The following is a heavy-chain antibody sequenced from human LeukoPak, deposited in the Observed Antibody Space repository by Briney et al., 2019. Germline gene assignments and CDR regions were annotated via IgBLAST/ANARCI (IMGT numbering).Heavy chain of an antibody. CDR1: GFTFSDYY. D-gene: IGHD3-10*01. CDR2: ISSSSSYT. V-gene: IGHV3-11*05. Sequence: GGSLRLSCAASGFTFSDYYMSWIRQAPGKGLEWVSYISSSSSYTNYADSVKGRFTISRDNAKNSLYLQMNSLIAEDTAVYYCARDLLRYGSGSYYGYWGQGTLVTVSS. CDR3: ARDLLRYGSGSYYGY. J-gene: IGHJ4*02.